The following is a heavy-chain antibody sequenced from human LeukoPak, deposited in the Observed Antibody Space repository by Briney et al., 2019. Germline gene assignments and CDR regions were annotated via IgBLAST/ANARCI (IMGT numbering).Heavy chain of an antibody. Sequence: ASVKVSCKASGGTFSSYAISWGRQAPGQGLEWMGRIIPILGIANYAQKFQGRVTITADKSTSTAYMELSSLRSEDTAVYYCASSSTDIVVVPAVAGGFDYWGQGTLVTVSS. CDR2: IIPILGIA. V-gene: IGHV1-69*04. CDR1: GGTFSSYA. D-gene: IGHD2-2*01. J-gene: IGHJ4*02. CDR3: ASSSTDIVVVPAVAGGFDY.